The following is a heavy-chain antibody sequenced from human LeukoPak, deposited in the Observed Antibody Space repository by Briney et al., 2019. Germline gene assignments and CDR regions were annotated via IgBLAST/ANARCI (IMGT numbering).Heavy chain of an antibody. Sequence: ASVKVSCKASGYTFTGYYMHWVRQAPGQGLEWMGWINPNSGGTNYAQKFQGRVTVTRDTSISTAYMELSRLRSDDTAVYYCARACDIVVVPAAMGFDYWGQGTLVTVSS. J-gene: IGHJ4*02. CDR1: GYTFTGYY. D-gene: IGHD2-2*01. CDR2: INPNSGGT. CDR3: ARACDIVVVPAAMGFDY. V-gene: IGHV1-2*02.